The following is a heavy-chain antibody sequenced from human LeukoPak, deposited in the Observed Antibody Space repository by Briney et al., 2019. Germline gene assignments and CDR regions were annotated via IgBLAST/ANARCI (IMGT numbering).Heavy chain of an antibody. CDR2: INHSGST. V-gene: IGHV4-34*01. Sequence: SETLSLTCTVSGGSISGYYWSWIRQPPGKGLEWIGEINHSGSTNYNPSLKSRVTISVDTSKNQFSLKLSSVTAADTAVYYCARASVVPAAPSYYYYGMDVWGQGTTVTVSS. CDR3: ARASVVPAAPSYYYYGMDV. CDR1: GGSISGYY. D-gene: IGHD2-2*01. J-gene: IGHJ6*02.